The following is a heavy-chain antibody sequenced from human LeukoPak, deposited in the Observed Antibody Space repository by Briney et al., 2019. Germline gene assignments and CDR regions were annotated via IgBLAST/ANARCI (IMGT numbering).Heavy chain of an antibody. CDR3: ARAYYDSGGYYLYFDY. J-gene: IGHJ4*02. V-gene: IGHV1-69*06. D-gene: IGHD3-22*01. Sequence: GASVKVSCKASGGTFSSYAISWVRQAPGQGLEWMGGIIPIFGTANYAQKFQGRVTITADKSTSTAYVELSSLRSEDTAVYYCARAYYDSGGYYLYFDYWGQGTLVTVSS. CDR1: GGTFSSYA. CDR2: IIPIFGTA.